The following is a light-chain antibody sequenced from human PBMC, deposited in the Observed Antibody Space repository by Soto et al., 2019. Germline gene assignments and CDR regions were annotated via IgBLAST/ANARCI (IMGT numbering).Light chain of an antibody. J-gene: IGKJ5*01. CDR1: QSVSSN. CDR2: GAS. Sequence: EIVMTQSPATLSVSPGERATRSCRASQSVSSNLAWYQQKPGQAPRLLIYGASIRATGIPARFSGSGSGTEFTLTISSLLSEDFAVYYCQQYNNWPPKITFGQGTRLEIK. CDR3: QQYNNWPPKIT. V-gene: IGKV3D-15*01.